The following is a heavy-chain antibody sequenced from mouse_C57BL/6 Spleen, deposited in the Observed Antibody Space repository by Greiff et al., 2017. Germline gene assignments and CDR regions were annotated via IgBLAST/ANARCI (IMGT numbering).Heavy chain of an antibody. CDR2: IDPSDSYT. CDR1: GYTFTSYW. CDR3: APHYYGSTFSFAY. Sequence: QVQLQQPGAELVKPGASVKLSCKASGYTFTSYWMQWVKQRPGQGLEWIGEIDPSDSYTNYNQKFKGKATLTVDTSSSTAYMQLSSLTSEDSAVYYCAPHYYGSTFSFAYWGQGTLVTVSA. J-gene: IGHJ3*01. V-gene: IGHV1-50*01. D-gene: IGHD1-1*01.